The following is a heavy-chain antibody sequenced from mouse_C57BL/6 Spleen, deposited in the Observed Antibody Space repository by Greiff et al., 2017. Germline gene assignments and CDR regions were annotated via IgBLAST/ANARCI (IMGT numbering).Heavy chain of an antibody. CDR3: ARIDGYRGYYAMDY. CDR1: GFSLTSYG. Sequence: QVQLKESGPGLVQPSQSLSITCTVSGFSLTSYGVHWVRQSPGKGLEWLGVIWSGGSTDYNAAFISRLSISKDNSKSQVFFKMNSLQADDTAIYYCARIDGYRGYYAMDYWGQGTSVTVSS. D-gene: IGHD2-3*01. CDR2: IWSGGST. V-gene: IGHV2-2*01. J-gene: IGHJ4*01.